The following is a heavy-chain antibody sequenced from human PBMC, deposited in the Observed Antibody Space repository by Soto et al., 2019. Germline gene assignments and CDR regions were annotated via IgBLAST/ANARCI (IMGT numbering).Heavy chain of an antibody. CDR2: IKSKTDGGTT. V-gene: IGHV3-15*07. Sequence: EVQLVESGGGLVKPGGSLRLSCAASGFTFSNAWMNWVRQAPGKGLEWVGRIKSKTDGGTTDYAAPVKGRFTISRDDSKNTLYLQMNSLKTEDTAVYYCTTHLWFGELLADYWCQGTLVTVSS. D-gene: IGHD3-10*01. J-gene: IGHJ4*02. CDR3: TTHLWFGELLADY. CDR1: GFTFSNAW.